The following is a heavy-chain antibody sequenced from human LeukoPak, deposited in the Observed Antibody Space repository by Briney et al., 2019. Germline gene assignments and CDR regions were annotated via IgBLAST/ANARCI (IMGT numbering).Heavy chain of an antibody. CDR1: GFTFSSYS. CDR2: ISSSSSYI. D-gene: IGHD2-2*01. Sequence: GGSLRLSCAASGFTFSSYSMNWVRQAPGKGLEWVSSISSSSSYIYYADSVKGRFTISRDNARNPLYLQMNSLRAEDTAVYYCARGEYCSSTSCPYYGMDVWGQGTTVTVSS. V-gene: IGHV3-21*01. J-gene: IGHJ6*02. CDR3: ARGEYCSSTSCPYYGMDV.